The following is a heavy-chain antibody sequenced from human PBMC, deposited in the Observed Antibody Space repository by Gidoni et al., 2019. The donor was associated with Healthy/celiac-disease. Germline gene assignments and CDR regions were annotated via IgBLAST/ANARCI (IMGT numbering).Heavy chain of an antibody. Sequence: QIQLERSGPEVTKPGTSVTVSSQASGFTFTSSAVQWVRQARGQRLEWIGWLVVGSGNTNYAQKFQERVIISRDMSTSTAYMELSSLRCEDTAVYYCAAESGYGGYYYYGMDVWGQGTTVTVSS. J-gene: IGHJ6*02. D-gene: IGHD3-16*01. CDR1: GFTFTSSA. CDR2: LVVGSGNT. CDR3: AAESGYGGYYYYGMDV. V-gene: IGHV1-58*01.